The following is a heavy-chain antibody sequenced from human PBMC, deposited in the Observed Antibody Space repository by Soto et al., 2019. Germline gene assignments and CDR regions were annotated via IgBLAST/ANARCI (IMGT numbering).Heavy chain of an antibody. D-gene: IGHD3-3*01. CDR2: IYYSGST. CDR3: ARSTLYDFWGPALPYYYYYMDV. Sequence: PSETLSLTCTVSGGSISSYYWSWIRQPPGKGLEWIGYIYYSGSTNYNPSLKSRVTISVDTSKNQFSLKLSSVTAADTAVYYCARSTLYDFWGPALPYYYYYMDVWGKGTTVTVSS. V-gene: IGHV4-59*08. J-gene: IGHJ6*03. CDR1: GGSISSYY.